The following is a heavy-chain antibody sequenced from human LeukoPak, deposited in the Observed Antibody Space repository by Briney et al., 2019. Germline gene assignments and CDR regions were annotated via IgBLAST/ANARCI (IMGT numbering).Heavy chain of an antibody. D-gene: IGHD4-17*01. Sequence: NPSETLSLTCGVSGASFGDYYWSWVRQTPGKGLEWLGEINHSGYTNDSPSLKSRVTLSIDTSRKQFSLNLRSVTVADAGIYCCTRMTTGHDYWGQGSLVTVSS. V-gene: IGHV4-34*01. CDR3: TRMTTGHDY. CDR1: GASFGDYY. J-gene: IGHJ4*02. CDR2: INHSGYT.